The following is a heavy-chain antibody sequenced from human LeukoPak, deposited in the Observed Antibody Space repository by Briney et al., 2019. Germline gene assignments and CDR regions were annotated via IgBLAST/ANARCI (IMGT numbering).Heavy chain of an antibody. D-gene: IGHD2/OR15-2a*01. CDR3: ARCGTNNRGYHYMDD. J-gene: IGHJ6*03. V-gene: IGHV4-59*01. CDR1: CGSISSYY. CDR2: THYSGST. Sequence: PSETLSHTCTVSCGSISSYYWSWIRQPPGKGLEWIGYTHYSGSTNYSPSLKSRVTISVDTSKNQFSLKVSSVTAADTAVYYGARCGTNNRGYHYMDDWGKGTTVTVSS.